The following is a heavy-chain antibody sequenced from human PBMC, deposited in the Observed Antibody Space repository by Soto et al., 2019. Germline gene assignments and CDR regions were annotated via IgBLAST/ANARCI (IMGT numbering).Heavy chain of an antibody. D-gene: IGHD4-17*01. CDR1: GDSITTGGHY. CDR2: IYHSGST. CDR3: ARAGYDYGGNSPVFDP. Sequence: QLQLQESGSGLVKPSRTLSLTCAVSGDSITTGGHYWSWIRQPPGKGLEWSGYIYHSGSTFYNPSAKSRVTISEDRSKNHFSLQLTAVTAADTAVYYCARAGYDYGGNSPVFDPWGQGSLVTVSS. J-gene: IGHJ5*02. V-gene: IGHV4-30-2*01.